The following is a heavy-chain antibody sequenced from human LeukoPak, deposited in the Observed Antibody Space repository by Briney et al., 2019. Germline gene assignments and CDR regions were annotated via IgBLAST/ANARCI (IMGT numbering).Heavy chain of an antibody. V-gene: IGHV1-24*01. CDR1: GYTLTELS. CDR2: FDPEDGET. J-gene: IGHJ4*02. CDR3: ATLDSSGYYPQFDY. D-gene: IGHD3-22*01. Sequence: GASVQVSCKVSGYTLTELSMHWVRQAPGKGLEWMGGFDPEDGETIYAQKFQGRVTMTEDTSTDTAYMELSSLRSEDTAVYYCATLDSSGYYPQFDYWGQGTLVTVSS.